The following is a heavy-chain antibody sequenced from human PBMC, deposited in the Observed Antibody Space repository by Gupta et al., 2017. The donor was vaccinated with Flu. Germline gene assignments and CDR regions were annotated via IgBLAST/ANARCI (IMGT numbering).Heavy chain of an antibody. CDR1: GFTFSSYG. CDR3: ARVTGTTGYFDY. Sequence: QVQLVESGGGVVQPGRSLRLSCAASGFTFSSYGMHWVRQAPGKGLEWVAVIWYDGSNKYYADSVKGRFTISRDNSKNTLYLQMNSLRAEDTAVYYCARVTGTTGYFDYWGQGTLVTVSS. V-gene: IGHV3-33*01. J-gene: IGHJ4*02. D-gene: IGHD1-7*01. CDR2: IWYDGSNK.